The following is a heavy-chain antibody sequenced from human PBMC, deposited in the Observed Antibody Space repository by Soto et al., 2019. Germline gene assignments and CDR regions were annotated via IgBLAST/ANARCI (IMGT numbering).Heavy chain of an antibody. J-gene: IGHJ3*02. Sequence: GGSLRLSCAASGFTFSSYSMNWVRQAPGKGLEWVSYISSSSSTIYYADSVKGRFTISRDNAKNSLYLQMNSLRAEDTAVYYCARNDFWSGSDIWGQGTMVTVSS. V-gene: IGHV3-48*01. CDR1: GFTFSSYS. CDR2: ISSSSSTI. CDR3: ARNDFWSGSDI. D-gene: IGHD3-3*01.